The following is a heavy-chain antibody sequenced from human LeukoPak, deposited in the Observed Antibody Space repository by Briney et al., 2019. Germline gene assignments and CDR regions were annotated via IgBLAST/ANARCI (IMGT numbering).Heavy chain of an antibody. CDR3: ASTLAYCGGDCYPYY. J-gene: IGHJ4*02. Sequence: SETLSLTCTVSGGSISSSSYYWGWIREPPGKGLEWIGSIYYSGSTYYNPSLKSRVTISVDTSKNQFSLKLSFVTAADTAVYYCASTLAYCGGDCYPYYWGQGTLVTVSS. D-gene: IGHD2-21*02. V-gene: IGHV4-39*01. CDR1: GGSISSSSYY. CDR2: IYYSGST.